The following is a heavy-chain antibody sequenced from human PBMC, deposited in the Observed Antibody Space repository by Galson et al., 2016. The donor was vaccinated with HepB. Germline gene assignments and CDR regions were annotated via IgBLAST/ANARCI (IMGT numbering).Heavy chain of an antibody. CDR2: ISWDGGST. D-gene: IGHD2-21*02. J-gene: IGHJ4*01. CDR3: ATISTGDYYFNY. Sequence: SLRLSCAASGFTFDDYVLHWVRQAPGKGLEWVSLISWDGGSTFYADSVKGRFTISRDNSKNSLFLQMDSLRTEDTAFYYCATISTGDYYFNYCGHGTLVTVSS. CDR1: GFTFDDYV. V-gene: IGHV3-43*01.